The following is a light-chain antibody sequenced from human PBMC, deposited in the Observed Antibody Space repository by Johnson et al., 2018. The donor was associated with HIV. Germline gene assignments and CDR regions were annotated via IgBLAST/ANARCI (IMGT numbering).Light chain of an antibody. CDR3: GTWGTSLSAGGV. J-gene: IGLJ1*01. V-gene: IGLV1-51*02. CDR1: SSNIGNKY. CDR2: ENT. Sequence: QSVLTQPPSVSAAPGQKVTISCSGSSSNIGNKYVSWYQQLPGTAPKLLIYENTKRPSGIPDRFSGSKSGTSATLGITGLPTGDEADYYCGTWGTSLSAGGVFGSGTKVTVL.